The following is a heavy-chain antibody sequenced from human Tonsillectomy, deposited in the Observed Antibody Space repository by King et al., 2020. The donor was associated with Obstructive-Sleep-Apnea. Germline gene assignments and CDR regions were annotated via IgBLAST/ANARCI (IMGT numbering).Heavy chain of an antibody. D-gene: IGHD2-2*01. CDR3: ARDLGCSRPSCPFDY. J-gene: IGHJ4*02. V-gene: IGHV3-11*01. CDR1: GFTFSDYY. Sequence: VQLVESGGGLVKPGGSLRLSCAASGFTFSDYYMSWIRQAPGKGLEWVSYITSGGYAIYYADSVKGRFTISRDNAKNSLFLQMNSLRAEDTAMYYCARDLGCSRPSCPFDYWGQGTLVTVSS. CDR2: ITSGGYAI.